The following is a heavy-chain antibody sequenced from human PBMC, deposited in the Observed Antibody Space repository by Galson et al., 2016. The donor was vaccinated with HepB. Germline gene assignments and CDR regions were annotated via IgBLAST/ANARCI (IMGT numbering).Heavy chain of an antibody. CDR3: ARRTGTNTLGY. Sequence: SVKVSCKASGYTFTSYGISWVRQAPGQGLEWMGWISAYNGNIKNAQKFQGRVTMTTDTSTTTAYMDLRSLRPDDTAVYYCARRTGTNTLGYWGQGTPVTVSS. CDR1: GYTFTSYG. J-gene: IGHJ4*02. V-gene: IGHV1-18*01. CDR2: ISAYNGNI. D-gene: IGHD1-14*01.